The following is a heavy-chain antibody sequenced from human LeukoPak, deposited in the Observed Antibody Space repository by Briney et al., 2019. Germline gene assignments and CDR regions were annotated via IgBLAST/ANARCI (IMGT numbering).Heavy chain of an antibody. V-gene: IGHV4-39*01. D-gene: IGHD3-10*01. CDR1: GGSISSSNYY. CDR2: IYYSGST. CDR3: ASLRTGDFDH. Sequence: SETLSLTCTVSGGSISSSNYYWGWIRQPPGKGLEWIGNIYYSGSTYYNPSFKSRLTISVDTSKNQFSLKLSSVTAADTAVYYCASLRTGDFDHWGQGALVTVSS. J-gene: IGHJ4*02.